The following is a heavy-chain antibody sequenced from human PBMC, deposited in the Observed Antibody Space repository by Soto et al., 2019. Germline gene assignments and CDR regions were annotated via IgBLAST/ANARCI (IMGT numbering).Heavy chain of an antibody. D-gene: IGHD5-18*01. CDR2: IYHSGST. CDR1: GGSISSGGYY. Sequence: SETLSLTCTVSGGSISSGGYYWSWIRQHPGKGLEWIGYIYHSGSTYYNPSLKSRVTISVDTSKNQFSLKLSSVTAADTAVYYCARDRVDTAMGQYYFDHWGQGTLVTVSS. J-gene: IGHJ4*02. V-gene: IGHV4-31*03. CDR3: ARDRVDTAMGQYYFDH.